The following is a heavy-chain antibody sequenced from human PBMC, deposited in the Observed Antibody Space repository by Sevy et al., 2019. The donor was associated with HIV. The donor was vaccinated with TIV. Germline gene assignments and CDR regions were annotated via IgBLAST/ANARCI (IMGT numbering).Heavy chain of an antibody. V-gene: IGHV4-59*01. CDR1: GGSISGYY. CDR2: ISYSGST. D-gene: IGHD1-20*01. Sequence: SETLSLTCTVSGGSISGYYWCWIRQPPGKGLEWIGYISYSGSTNYNPSLKSRVTISVDTSKNEFSLKLSSVTAAVTAVYYCARSRVITGTFDYWGQGTLVTVSS. CDR3: ARSRVITGTFDY. J-gene: IGHJ4*02.